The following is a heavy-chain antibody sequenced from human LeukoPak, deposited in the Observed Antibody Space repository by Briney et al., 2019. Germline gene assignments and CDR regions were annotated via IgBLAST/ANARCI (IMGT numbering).Heavy chain of an antibody. CDR1: GFTFSSNY. V-gene: IGHV3-53*01. J-gene: IGHJ4*02. CDR2: IYSGGST. CDR3: ARDLSSGWENS. Sequence: RGSLRLSCAASGFTFSSNYMSWVRQAPGKGLEWVSVIYSGGSTYYADSVKGRFTISRDNSKNTLYLQMNSLRAEDTAVYYCARDLSSGWENSWGQGTLVTVSS. D-gene: IGHD6-19*01.